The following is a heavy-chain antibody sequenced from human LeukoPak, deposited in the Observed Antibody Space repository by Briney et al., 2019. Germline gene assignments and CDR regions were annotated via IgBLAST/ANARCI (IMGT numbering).Heavy chain of an antibody. CDR2: IYYSGST. D-gene: IGHD2-15*01. J-gene: IGHJ4*02. Sequence: SETLSLTCTVSGASISSYYWSWIRQPPGKGLDWIGYIYYSGSTNYNPSLKRRVTISVDTSKNQFSLKLSSVTAADTAVYYCARSKYSYSWPVGYWGQGTLVTVSS. CDR1: GASISSYY. V-gene: IGHV4-59*01. CDR3: ARSKYSYSWPVGY.